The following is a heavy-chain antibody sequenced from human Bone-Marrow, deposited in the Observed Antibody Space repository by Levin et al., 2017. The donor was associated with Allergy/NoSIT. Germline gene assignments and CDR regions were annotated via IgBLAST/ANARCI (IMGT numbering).Heavy chain of an antibody. CDR3: AQCAGFSGTGDFDS. Sequence: SGPTLVKPTQTLTLTCTLSEFSLSPSGVGVGWIRPPPGKALEWLGIIYWDDDKRYSPSLKNRLSIPKDTSTKQVVLEVTNINPADADTYFCAQCAGFSGTGDFDSWGQGILVTVSS. V-gene: IGHV2-5*02. CDR2: IYWDDDK. D-gene: IGHD6-19*01. CDR1: EFSLSPSGVG. J-gene: IGHJ4*02.